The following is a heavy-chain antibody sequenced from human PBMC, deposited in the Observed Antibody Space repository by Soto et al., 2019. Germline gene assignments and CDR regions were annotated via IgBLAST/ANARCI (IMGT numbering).Heavy chain of an antibody. J-gene: IGHJ6*02. CDR1: GYTLTNFY. CDR2: INPNSGGT. Sequence: ASVKVSCKASGYTLTNFYIHWVRQAPGQGLEWMGWINPNSGGTNYAQKFQGWVTITRDTSISTAYMELSRLRSDDTAVYYCARDLGTAMPDYGMDVWGQGTTVTVSS. D-gene: IGHD5-18*01. V-gene: IGHV1-2*04. CDR3: ARDLGTAMPDYGMDV.